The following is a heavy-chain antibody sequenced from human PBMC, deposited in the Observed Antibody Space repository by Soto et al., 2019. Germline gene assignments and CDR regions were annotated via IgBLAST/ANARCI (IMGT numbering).Heavy chain of an antibody. CDR1: GGTFSSYA. Sequence: RASVKVSCKASGGTFSSYAISWVRQAPGQGLEWMGGIIPIFGTANYAQKFQGRVTITADKSTSTAYMELSSLRSEDTAVYYCASSVEMATTGWFDPWGQGTLVTVSS. V-gene: IGHV1-69*06. CDR3: ASSVEMATTGWFDP. J-gene: IGHJ5*02. D-gene: IGHD5-12*01. CDR2: IIPIFGTA.